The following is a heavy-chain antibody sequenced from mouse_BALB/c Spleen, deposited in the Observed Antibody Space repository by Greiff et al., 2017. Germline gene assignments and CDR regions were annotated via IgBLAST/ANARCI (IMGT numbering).Heavy chain of an antibody. V-gene: IGHV1-5*01. CDR2: IYPGNSAT. D-gene: IGHD1-1*01. CDR1: GYTFTSYW. Sequence: VHVKQSGPVLVRPGASVKMSCKASGYTFTSYWMHWVKQRPGQGLEWIGAIYPGNSATSNNQKFKGKAILTAVTATSIAYMELSSLTTEDSEVYYYTRERDYEGDFDYWGQGTTLTVSS. CDR3: TRERDYEGDFDY. J-gene: IGHJ2*01.